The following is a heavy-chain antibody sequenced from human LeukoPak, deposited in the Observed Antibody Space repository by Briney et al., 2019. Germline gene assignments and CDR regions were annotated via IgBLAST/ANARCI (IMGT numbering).Heavy chain of an antibody. CDR1: GYTFTSYG. D-gene: IGHD2-2*01. CDR3: ARDGYCSSTSCYFDYYYGMDV. J-gene: IGHJ6*02. V-gene: IGHV1-18*01. Sequence: ASVKVPCKASGYTFTSYGIRWVRQAPGQGIEWMGWISAYNGNTNYAQKLQGRVTMTTDTSTSTAYMELRRLRSDDTAVYYCARDGYCSSTSCYFDYYYGMDVWGQGTTVTVSS. CDR2: ISAYNGNT.